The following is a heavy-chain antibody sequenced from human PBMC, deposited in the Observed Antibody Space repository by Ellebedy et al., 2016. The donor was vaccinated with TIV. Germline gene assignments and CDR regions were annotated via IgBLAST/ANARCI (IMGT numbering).Heavy chain of an antibody. Sequence: GGSLRLSCAASGFSFSSYWMSWVRQAPGKGLEWVANIRQDGSDKYDVDSVKGRFTISRDNAKNSLYLQMNSLRAEDTAVYYGATDGSYGDYRSPTHAFEIWGQGTMVTVSS. D-gene: IGHD4-17*01. CDR1: GFSFSSYW. J-gene: IGHJ3*02. CDR3: ATDGSYGDYRSPTHAFEI. V-gene: IGHV3-7*01. CDR2: IRQDGSDK.